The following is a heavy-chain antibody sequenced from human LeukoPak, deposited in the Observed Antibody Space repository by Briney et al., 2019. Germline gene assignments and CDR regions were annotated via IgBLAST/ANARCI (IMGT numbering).Heavy chain of an antibody. Sequence: GGSLRLSCAASGFTFSSYAMHWVRQAPGKGLEWVAVISYDGSNKYYADSVKGRFTISRDNSKNTLYLQMNSLRAEDTAVYYCARTEQQLGLGAFDIWGQGTMVTVSS. CDR2: ISYDGSNK. CDR3: ARTEQQLGLGAFDI. CDR1: GFTFSSYA. D-gene: IGHD6-13*01. V-gene: IGHV3-30*04. J-gene: IGHJ3*02.